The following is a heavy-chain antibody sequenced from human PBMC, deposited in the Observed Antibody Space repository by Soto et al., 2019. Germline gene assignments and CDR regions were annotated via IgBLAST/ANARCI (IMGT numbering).Heavy chain of an antibody. Sequence: QLLASGPGLVKPSETLSLTCTVSGGSISSSSYYWGWIRQPPGKGLEWIGSIYYSGSTYYNQSLKSRVTTSVDTSKNQFSLKMSSVTAADTAVYYCARRGAVAGTWDYWGQGTLVTVSS. CDR2: IYYSGST. D-gene: IGHD6-19*01. CDR3: ARRGAVAGTWDY. V-gene: IGHV4-39*01. J-gene: IGHJ4*02. CDR1: GGSISSSSYY.